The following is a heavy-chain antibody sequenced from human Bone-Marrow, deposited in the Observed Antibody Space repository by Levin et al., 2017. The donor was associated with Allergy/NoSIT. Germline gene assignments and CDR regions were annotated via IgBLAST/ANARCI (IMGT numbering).Heavy chain of an antibody. Sequence: SVKVSCKASGGTFSSYAISWVRQAPGQGLEWMGRIIPILGIANYAQKFQGRVTITADKSTSTAYMELSSLRSEDTAVYYCARDPGELYEINWYFDLWGRGTLVTVSS. J-gene: IGHJ2*01. V-gene: IGHV1-69*04. CDR1: GGTFSSYA. CDR3: ARDPGELYEINWYFDL. CDR2: IIPILGIA. D-gene: IGHD2-8*01.